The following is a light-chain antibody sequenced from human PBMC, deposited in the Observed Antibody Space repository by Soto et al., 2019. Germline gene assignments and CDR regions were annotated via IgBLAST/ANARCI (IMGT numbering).Light chain of an antibody. CDR3: QQTYSTPYT. J-gene: IGKJ2*01. CDR2: AAS. Sequence: DIQMTQSPSSLSASVGDRVTITCRASQSISSYLNWYQQKPGKAPNLLIYAASSLQSGVPSRFNGSGSATDFTLTIRSLQPEDFAMYFCQQTYSTPYTFGQGTQLDIK. V-gene: IGKV1-39*01. CDR1: QSISSY.